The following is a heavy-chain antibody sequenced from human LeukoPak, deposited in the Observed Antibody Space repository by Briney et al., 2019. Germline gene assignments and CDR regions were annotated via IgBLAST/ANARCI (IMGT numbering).Heavy chain of an antibody. V-gene: IGHV4-61*08. CDR2: IYYSGST. D-gene: IGHD5-18*01. J-gene: IGHJ4*02. Sequence: SETLSLTCTVSGRSISSGGYYWSWIRQPPGKGLEWIGYIYYSGSTNYNPSLKSRVTISVDTSKNQFSLKLSSVTAADTAVYYWARGYSYGYVEYYFDYWGQGTLVTVSS. CDR1: GRSISSGGYY. CDR3: ARGYSYGYVEYYFDY.